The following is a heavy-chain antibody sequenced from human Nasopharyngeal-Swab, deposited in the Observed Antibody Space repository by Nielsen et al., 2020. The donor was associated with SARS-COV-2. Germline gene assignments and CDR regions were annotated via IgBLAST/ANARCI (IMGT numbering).Heavy chain of an antibody. CDR2: IGTAGDT. V-gene: IGHV3-13*01. CDR3: ARVNYDSSGGDAFDI. D-gene: IGHD3-22*01. CDR1: GFTFSSYD. J-gene: IGHJ3*02. Sequence: GESLKISCAASGFTFSSYDMHWVRQATGKGLEWVSAIGTAGDTYYPGSVKGRFTISRENAKNSLYLQMNSPRAGDTAVYYCARVNYDSSGGDAFDIWGQGTMVTVSS.